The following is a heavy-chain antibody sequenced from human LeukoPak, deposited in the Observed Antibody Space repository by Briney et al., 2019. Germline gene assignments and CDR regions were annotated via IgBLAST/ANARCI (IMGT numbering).Heavy chain of an antibody. D-gene: IGHD3-22*01. CDR1: GGSISDTNYY. J-gene: IGHJ4*02. CDR3: ARLALYDSSGYFGLGPAGHFGS. CDR2: IYFSGTS. V-gene: IGHV4-39*01. Sequence: SETLSLTCSVSGGSISDTNYYWGWVRQSPGMGLEWIANIYFSGTSYYNPSLKSRINLSVDMSKNQFSLKLASVTAADTAVYFCARLALYDSSGYFGLGPAGHFGSWGQGTLVAVSS.